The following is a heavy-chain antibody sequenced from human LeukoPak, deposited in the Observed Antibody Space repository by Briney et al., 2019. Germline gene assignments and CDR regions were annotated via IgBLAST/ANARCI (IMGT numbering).Heavy chain of an antibody. CDR2: INPNSGGT. D-gene: IGHD3-10*01. J-gene: IGHJ6*02. V-gene: IGHV1-2*02. CDR3: ATVGANGTGSYTPYYYGMDV. CDR1: GYTFTGYY. Sequence: ASVKVSCKASGYTFTGYYMHWVRQAPGQGLEWMGWINPNSGGTNYAQKFQGRVTMTRDTSISTAYMELSSLRSEDTAMYYCATVGANGTGSYTPYYYGMDVWGQGTTVTVSS.